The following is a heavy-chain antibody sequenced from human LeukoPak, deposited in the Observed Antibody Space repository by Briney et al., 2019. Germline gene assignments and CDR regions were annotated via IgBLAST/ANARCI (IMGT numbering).Heavy chain of an antibody. Sequence: PSETLSLTCTVSGYSISSGYYWGWIRQPPGKGLEWIGSIYHSGSTYYNPSLKSRVTISVDTSKNQFSLKLSSVTAADTAVYYCARDPGIVPNFDYWGQGTLVTVSS. CDR2: IYHSGST. V-gene: IGHV4-38-2*02. CDR3: ARDPGIVPNFDY. J-gene: IGHJ4*02. D-gene: IGHD2-2*01. CDR1: GYSISSGYY.